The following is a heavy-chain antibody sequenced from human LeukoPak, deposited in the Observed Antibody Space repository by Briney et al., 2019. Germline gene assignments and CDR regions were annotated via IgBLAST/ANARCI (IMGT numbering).Heavy chain of an antibody. D-gene: IGHD5-12*01. J-gene: IGHJ4*02. CDR1: GFTFSSYS. CDR2: ISSSSSYV. Sequence: GGSLRLSCAASGFTFSSYSMNWVRQAPGKGLEWVSSISSSSSYVYYADSVKGRFTISRDNAKNSLYLRMNSLRAEDTAVYYCARDVTNIVATDYWGQGTLVTVSS. V-gene: IGHV3-21*01. CDR3: ARDVTNIVATDY.